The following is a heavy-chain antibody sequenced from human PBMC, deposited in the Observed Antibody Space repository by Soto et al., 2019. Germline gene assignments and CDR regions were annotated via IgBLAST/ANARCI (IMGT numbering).Heavy chain of an antibody. CDR3: AREAAAERNYYGLDV. V-gene: IGHV1-18*04. D-gene: IGHD6-13*01. CDR1: GYIFSRYG. CDR2: ISGYNGNT. J-gene: IGHJ6*02. Sequence: QVQLVQSGPEVRKPGASVKVSCKASGYIFSRYGISWVRQAPGQGLEWMAWISGYNGNTKFGERVQGRVNVTTDTSTSTAYMELRSLRSDATAVYYWAREAAAERNYYGLDVWGQGTTVIVSS.